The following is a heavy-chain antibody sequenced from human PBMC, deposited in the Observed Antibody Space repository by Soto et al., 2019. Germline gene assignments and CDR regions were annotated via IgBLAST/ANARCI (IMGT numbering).Heavy chain of an antibody. V-gene: IGHV1-18*01. D-gene: IGHD1-1*01. CDR1: GYTFTSYG. Sequence: QVHLVQSGAEVKKPGASVKVSCKCSGYTFTSYGITWVRQAPGQGLEWMGWISAHNGNTDYAQKLQGRVTVTRDTSTSTASMELRSLRSDDTAVYYCARGRYGDYWGQGALVTVPS. J-gene: IGHJ4*02. CDR2: ISAHNGNT. CDR3: ARGRYGDY.